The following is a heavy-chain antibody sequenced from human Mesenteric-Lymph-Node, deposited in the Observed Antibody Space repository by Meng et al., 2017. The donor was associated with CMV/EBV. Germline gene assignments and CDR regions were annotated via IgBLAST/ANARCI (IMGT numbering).Heavy chain of an antibody. V-gene: IGHV1-2*06. CDR3: ARGPLSLAANWYFDL. D-gene: IGHD6-25*01. CDR1: GYTFTGYS. J-gene: IGHJ2*01. CDR2: INPNSGGT. Sequence: SGYTFTGYSLHWVRQAPGHGLEWLGRINPNSGGTNYAQKFQGRVTMTRDTSFSTAYMELSSLKSDDTAFYFCARGPLSLAANWYFDLWGRGTLVTVSS.